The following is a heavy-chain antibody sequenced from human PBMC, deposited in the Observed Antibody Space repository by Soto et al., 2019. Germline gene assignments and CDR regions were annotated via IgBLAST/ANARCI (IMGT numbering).Heavy chain of an antibody. CDR3: AGVDTGTVAYYYYGMDV. J-gene: IGHJ6*02. Sequence: GESLKISCKGSGYSFTSYWISWVRQMPGKGLEWMGRIDPSDSYTNYSPSFQGHVTISADKSISTAYLQWSSLKASDTAMYYCAGVDTGTVAYYYYGMDVWGQGTTVTVS. V-gene: IGHV5-10-1*01. CDR2: IDPSDSYT. D-gene: IGHD5-18*01. CDR1: GYSFTSYW.